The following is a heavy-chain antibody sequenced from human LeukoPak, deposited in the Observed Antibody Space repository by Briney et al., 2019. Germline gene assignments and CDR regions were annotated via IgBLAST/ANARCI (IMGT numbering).Heavy chain of an antibody. J-gene: IGHJ4*02. CDR1: GYSISSGYY. CDR3: ARVPYSSGWYPYYFDY. D-gene: IGHD6-19*01. CDR2: IYQSGST. V-gene: IGHV4-38-2*02. Sequence: SETLSLTCTVSGYSISSGYYWGWIRQPPGKGLEWIGSIYQSGSTNDNPSLKSRVTISVDTSKNQFSLRLSSVTAADTAVYYCARVPYSSGWYPYYFDYWGQGTLVTVSS.